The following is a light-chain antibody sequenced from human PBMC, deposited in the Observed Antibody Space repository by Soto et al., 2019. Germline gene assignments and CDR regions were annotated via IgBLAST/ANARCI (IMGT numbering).Light chain of an antibody. Sequence: SYELTQPPSVSVSPGQTASITCSGDTLGDKYAYWYQQKPGQSPVLVIYQDDKRPSGIPERFSGSNSGNTATLTISGTQPMDEADYYCQAWDSSTVVFGTGTKLTVL. J-gene: IGLJ1*01. CDR3: QAWDSSTVV. CDR1: TLGDKY. V-gene: IGLV3-1*01. CDR2: QDD.